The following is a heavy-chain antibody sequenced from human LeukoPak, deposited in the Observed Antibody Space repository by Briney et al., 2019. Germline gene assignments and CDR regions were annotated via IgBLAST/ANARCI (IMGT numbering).Heavy chain of an antibody. CDR1: GGSISSYY. CDR3: ARQPPATAAFDI. CDR2: IYYSGNT. Sequence: SETLSLTCAVSGGSISSYYWSWIRQLPGKGLEWIAYIYYSGNTNYNPSFKGRVTISVDTSKNQFSLKLSSLAAADTAIYYCARQPPATAAFDIWGQGTMVTVSS. V-gene: IGHV4-59*08. J-gene: IGHJ3*02. D-gene: IGHD1-14*01.